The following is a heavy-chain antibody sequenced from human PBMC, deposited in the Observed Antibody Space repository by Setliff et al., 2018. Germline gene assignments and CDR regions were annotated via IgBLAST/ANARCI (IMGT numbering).Heavy chain of an antibody. CDR2: IYNSGST. CDR3: ARARPATIAGVVPGVADFGIDV. J-gene: IGHJ6*02. CDR1: GGSISSYY. D-gene: IGHD2-2*01. Sequence: SETLSLTCTVSGGSISSYYWSWIRQPPGKGLEWIGYIYNSGSTNYNPSLKRRVTISLEMSKNQFSLTLSSVTAADTAVYYCARARPATIAGVVPGVADFGIDVWGQGTTVTVSS. V-gene: IGHV4-59*12.